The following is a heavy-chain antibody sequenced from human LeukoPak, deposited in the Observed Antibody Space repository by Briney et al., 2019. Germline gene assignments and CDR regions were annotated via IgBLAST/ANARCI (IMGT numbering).Heavy chain of an antibody. CDR1: GFTFDDYT. Sequence: GGSLRLSCAASGFTFDDYTMHWVRQAPGKGLEWVSLISWDGGSTYYADSVKGRFTISRDNSKNSLYLQMNSLRTEDTALYYCAKGGSYYGSGSYERAGGYYYMDVWGKGTTVTISS. J-gene: IGHJ6*03. D-gene: IGHD3-10*01. V-gene: IGHV3-43*01. CDR3: AKGGSYYGSGSYERAGGYYYMDV. CDR2: ISWDGGST.